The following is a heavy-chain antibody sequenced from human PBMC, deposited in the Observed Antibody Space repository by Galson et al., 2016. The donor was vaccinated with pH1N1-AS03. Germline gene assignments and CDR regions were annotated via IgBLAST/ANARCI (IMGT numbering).Heavy chain of an antibody. D-gene: IGHD6-13*01. CDR2: VYPNGVSP. J-gene: IGHJ6*02. CDR3: AKEEAAAAPEGAMDV. V-gene: IGHV3-64*04. Sequence: SLRLSCAGSGFTFNKYVMHWVRQAPGKGLEYVSGVYPNGVSPHYADSVKDRFTISRDNSKNTLYLQINSLRAEDTALYYCAKEEAAAAPEGAMDVWGQGTTVTVSS. CDR1: GFTFNKYV.